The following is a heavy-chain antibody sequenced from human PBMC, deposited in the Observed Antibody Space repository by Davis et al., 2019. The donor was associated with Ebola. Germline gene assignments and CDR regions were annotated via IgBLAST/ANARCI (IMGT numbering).Heavy chain of an antibody. CDR2: INHSGST. J-gene: IGHJ5*02. V-gene: IGHV4-34*01. CDR3: ARDQSIEVAGPRGWFDP. Sequence: MPLETLSLTCAVYGGSFSGYYWSWIRQPPGKGLEWIGEINHSGSTNYNPSLKSRVTISVDTSKNQFSLKLSSVTAADTAVYYCARDQSIEVAGPRGWFDPWGQGTLVTVSS. D-gene: IGHD6-19*01. CDR1: GGSFSGYY.